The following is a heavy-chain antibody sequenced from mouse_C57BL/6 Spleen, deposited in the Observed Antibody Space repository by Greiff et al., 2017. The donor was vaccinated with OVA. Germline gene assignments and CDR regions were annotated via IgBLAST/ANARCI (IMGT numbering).Heavy chain of an antibody. CDR1: GYAFSSSW. D-gene: IGHD1-1*01. CDR2: IYPGDGDT. V-gene: IGHV1-82*01. J-gene: IGHJ1*03. CDR3: ARWITTVVATDWYFDV. Sequence: VKLVESGPELVKPGASVKISCKASGYAFSSSWMNWVKQRPGKGLEWIGRIYPGDGDTNYNGKFKGKATLTADKSSSTAYMQLSSLTSEDSAVYFCARWITTVVATDWYFDVWGTGTTVTVSS.